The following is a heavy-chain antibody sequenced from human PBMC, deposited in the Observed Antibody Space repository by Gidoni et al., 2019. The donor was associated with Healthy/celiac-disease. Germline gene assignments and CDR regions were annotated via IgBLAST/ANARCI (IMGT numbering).Heavy chain of an antibody. J-gene: IGHJ4*02. V-gene: IGHV4-34*01. CDR2: INHSGST. D-gene: IGHD1-7*01. Sequence: HVQLQQWGAGLLKPSETLSLTCAVYGGSFSGYYWSWSRQPPWKGLEWIGEINHSGSTNYNPSLKSRVTISVDTSKNQFSLKLSSVTAADTAVYYCARGRQRGDNWNSPDYWGQGTLVTVSS. CDR3: ARGRQRGDNWNSPDY. CDR1: GGSFSGYY.